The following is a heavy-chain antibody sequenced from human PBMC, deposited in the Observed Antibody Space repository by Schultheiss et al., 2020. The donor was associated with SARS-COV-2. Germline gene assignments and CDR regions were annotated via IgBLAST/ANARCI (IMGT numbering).Heavy chain of an antibody. Sequence: GGSLRLSCAASGFTVSSNYMSWVRQAPGKGLEWVSYISSLSSDTYYADSVKGRFTISRDNAKNSLYLQMNSLRAEDTAVYYCARDAPLQLVLPCWFDPWGQGTLVTVSS. D-gene: IGHD6-6*01. CDR1: GFTVSSNY. J-gene: IGHJ5*02. CDR3: ARDAPLQLVLPCWFDP. CDR2: ISSLSSDT. V-gene: IGHV3-11*06.